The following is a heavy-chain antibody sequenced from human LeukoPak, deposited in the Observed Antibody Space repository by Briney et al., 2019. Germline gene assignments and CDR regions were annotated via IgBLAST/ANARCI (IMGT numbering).Heavy chain of an antibody. CDR1: GFTFSSYE. CDR3: ARDDSGWYRWFDP. J-gene: IGHJ5*02. V-gene: IGHV3-48*03. D-gene: IGHD6-19*01. CDR2: ISSSGSTI. Sequence: GGSLRLSCAASGFTFSSYEMNWVRRAPGKGLEWVSYISSSGSTIYYADSVKGRFTISRDNAKNSLYLQMNSLRAEDTAVYYCARDDSGWYRWFDPWGQGTLVTVSS.